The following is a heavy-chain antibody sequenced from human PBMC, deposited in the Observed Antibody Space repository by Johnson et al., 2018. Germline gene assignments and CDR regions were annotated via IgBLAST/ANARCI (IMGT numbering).Heavy chain of an antibody. CDR2: ISRSNSST. Sequence: VQLVESGGGLVQPGGSLSLSCAASGFTFSSYAMNWVRQAPGKGLEWVSTISRSNSSTYFADSVKGRFTISRDNSKNILYLQMNRLRAEDTAIYYCAKNLKRGTDVRAEYFQHWGQGTLVTVSS. V-gene: IGHV3-23*04. D-gene: IGHD3-16*01. CDR3: AKNLKRGTDVRAEYFQH. CDR1: GFTFSSYA. J-gene: IGHJ1*01.